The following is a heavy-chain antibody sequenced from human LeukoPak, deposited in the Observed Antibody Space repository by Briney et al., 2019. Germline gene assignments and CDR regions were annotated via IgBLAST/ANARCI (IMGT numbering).Heavy chain of an antibody. Sequence: SETLSLTCAVYGGSFSGYYWSWIRQPPGKGLEWIGEINHSGSTNYNPSLKSRVTISVDTFKNQFSLKLSSVTAADTAVYYCARGRGWLQSFFDYWGQGTLVTVSS. CDR1: GGSFSGYY. J-gene: IGHJ4*02. CDR3: ARGRGWLQSFFDY. V-gene: IGHV4-34*01. D-gene: IGHD5-24*01. CDR2: INHSGST.